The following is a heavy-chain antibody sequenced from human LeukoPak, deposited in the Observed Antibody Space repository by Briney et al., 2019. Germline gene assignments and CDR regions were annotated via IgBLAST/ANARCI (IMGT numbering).Heavy chain of an antibody. D-gene: IGHD5-24*01. CDR2: TNSDGSTT. J-gene: IGHJ4*02. V-gene: IGHV3-74*01. CDR1: GFTFSTFW. CDR3: AKDRGLHGRSSSLHY. Sequence: PGGSLRLSCAASGFTFSTFWMHWVRQAPGKGLVWVSHTNSDGSTTDYADSVRGRFTISRDNSKNTLYLQMNSLRAEDTAVYYCAKDRGLHGRSSSLHYWGQGTLVTVSS.